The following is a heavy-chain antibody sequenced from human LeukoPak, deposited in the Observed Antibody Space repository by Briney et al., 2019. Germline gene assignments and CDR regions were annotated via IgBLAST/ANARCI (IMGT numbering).Heavy chain of an antibody. J-gene: IGHJ4*02. CDR2: IYHSGST. Sequence: SETLSLTCAVSGGSIGSSNWWSWVRQPPGKGLEWIGEIYHSGSTNYNPSLKSRVTISVDKSKNQFSLKLSSVTAADTAVYYCARDRRVEAAGFDYWGQGTLVTVSS. CDR1: GGSIGSSNW. CDR3: ARDRRVEAAGFDY. V-gene: IGHV4-4*02. D-gene: IGHD6-13*01.